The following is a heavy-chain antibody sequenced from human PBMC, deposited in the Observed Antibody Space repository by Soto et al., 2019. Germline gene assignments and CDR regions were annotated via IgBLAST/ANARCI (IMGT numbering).Heavy chain of an antibody. CDR1: GFTFSAYA. V-gene: IGHV3-23*01. CDR2: VTGSGGAT. J-gene: IGHJ4*02. Sequence: PGGALRLSCAPSGFTFSAYAMSWVRQAPGKGLEWVSAVTGSGGATNYADSVKGRFTISRDNSKNTLYLQMNNLRAEDTAVYYCAPTSYSSRPGYWGQGTLVNVSS. D-gene: IGHD3-22*01. CDR3: APTSYSSRPGY.